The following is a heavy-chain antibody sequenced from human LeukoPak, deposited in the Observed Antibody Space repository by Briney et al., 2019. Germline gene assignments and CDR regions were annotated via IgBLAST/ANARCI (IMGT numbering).Heavy chain of an antibody. D-gene: IGHD4-17*01. Sequence: GGSLRLSCAASGFTFSSYWMSWVRQAPGKGLEWVANIKQDGSEKYYVDSVKGRFTISRDNAKNSLYLQMNSLRAEDTAVYYCARNNYGDYANFDYWGQGTLVTVSS. CDR1: GFTFSSYW. CDR3: ARNNYGDYANFDY. V-gene: IGHV3-7*01. CDR2: IKQDGSEK. J-gene: IGHJ4*02.